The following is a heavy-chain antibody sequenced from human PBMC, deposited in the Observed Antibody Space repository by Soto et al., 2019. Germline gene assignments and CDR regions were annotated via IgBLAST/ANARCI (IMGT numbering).Heavy chain of an antibody. D-gene: IGHD6-13*01. CDR3: ARYSSSWGFDP. Sequence: SETLSLTCAVSGGSISSGDYYWSWIRQPPGKGLEWIGYIYYSGSSYYNPSLKSRVIISVDTSKNQFSLKLSSVTAADTAVYFCARYSSSWGFDPWGQGTLVT. CDR1: GGSISSGDYY. CDR2: IYYSGSS. V-gene: IGHV4-30-4*01. J-gene: IGHJ5*01.